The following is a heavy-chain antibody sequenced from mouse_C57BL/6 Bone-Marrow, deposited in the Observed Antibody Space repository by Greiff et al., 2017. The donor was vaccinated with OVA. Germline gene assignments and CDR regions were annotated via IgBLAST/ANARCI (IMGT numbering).Heavy chain of an antibody. Sequence: EVQRVESVAELVRPGASVKLSCTASGFNIKNTYMHWVKQRPEQGLEWIGRIDPANGNTKYAPKFQGKATITADTSSNTAYLQLSSLTSEDTAIYYCARGIYSRGYFDVWGTGTTVTVSS. D-gene: IGHD1-1*01. CDR3: ARGIYSRGYFDV. CDR2: IDPANGNT. J-gene: IGHJ1*03. V-gene: IGHV14-3*01. CDR1: GFNIKNTY.